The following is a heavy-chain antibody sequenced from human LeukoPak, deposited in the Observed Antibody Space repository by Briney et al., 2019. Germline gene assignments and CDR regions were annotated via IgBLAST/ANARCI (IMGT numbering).Heavy chain of an antibody. J-gene: IGHJ4*02. CDR2: ISGSSDNT. D-gene: IGHD7-27*01. Sequence: QSGGSLRLSCAASGFTFSNAWMSWVRQAPGKGLEWVSSISGSSDNTNYADSVKGRFTISRDNSKNILYLQMNSLTAEDTAVYWCAKDPINWGSIYFDCWGQGTLVTVSS. CDR3: AKDPINWGSIYFDC. V-gene: IGHV3-23*01. CDR1: GFTFSNAW.